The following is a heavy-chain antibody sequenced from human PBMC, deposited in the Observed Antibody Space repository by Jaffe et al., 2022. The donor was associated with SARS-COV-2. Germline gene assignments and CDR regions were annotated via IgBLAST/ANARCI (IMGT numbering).Heavy chain of an antibody. CDR2: IRSKANSYAT. J-gene: IGHJ6*02. Sequence: EVQLVESGGGLVQPGGSLKLSCAASGFTFSGSAMHWVRQASGKGLEWVGRIRSKANSYATAYAASVKGRFTISRDDSKNTAYLQMNSLKTEDTAVYYCTSATVGTSVGYYGMDVWGQGTTVTVSS. V-gene: IGHV3-73*02. D-gene: IGHD1-1*01. CDR3: TSATVGTSVGYYGMDV. CDR1: GFTFSGSA.